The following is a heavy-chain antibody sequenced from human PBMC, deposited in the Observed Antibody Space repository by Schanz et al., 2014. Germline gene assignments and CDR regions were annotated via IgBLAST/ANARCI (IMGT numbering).Heavy chain of an antibody. CDR1: GFSFSTYW. J-gene: IGHJ4*02. CDR3: AKIERNED. V-gene: IGHV3-7*05. Sequence: EVQLLESGGGLVQPGGSLRLSCAASGFSFSTYWMSWVRQAPGKGPEWVANIKHDGSVKDYVDSVEGRFTISRDNAKNTLYLQMNSLRAEDTAVYFCAKIERNEDWGQGTLVTVSS. D-gene: IGHD1-1*01. CDR2: IKHDGSVK.